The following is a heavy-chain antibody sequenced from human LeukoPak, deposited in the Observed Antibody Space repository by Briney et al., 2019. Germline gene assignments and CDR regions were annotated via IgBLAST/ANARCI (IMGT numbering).Heavy chain of an antibody. D-gene: IGHD1-1*01. CDR3: SRAPVSKRQPSGY. Sequence: ASVKVSCKASGYTFTSYDINWVRQATGQGLEWMGWMNPNSGNTGYAQKFQGRVTMTRNTSISTAYMELSSLRSEDTAVYYCSRAPVSKRQPSGYWGQGTLVTVSS. J-gene: IGHJ4*02. V-gene: IGHV1-8*01. CDR1: GYTFTSYD. CDR2: MNPNSGNT.